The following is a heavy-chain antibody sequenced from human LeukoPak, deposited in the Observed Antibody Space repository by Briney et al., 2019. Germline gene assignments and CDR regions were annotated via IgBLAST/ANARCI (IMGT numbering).Heavy chain of an antibody. V-gene: IGHV1-69*06. CDR2: IIPIFGTA. D-gene: IGHD3-16*02. J-gene: IGHJ5*02. CDR3: ARGGLSFSPSWGSYRPKFDP. Sequence: SVKVSCKASGGTFSSYAISWVRQAPGQGLEWMGGIIPIFGTANYAQKFQGRVTITADKSTSTAYMELSRLRSDDTAVYYCARGGLSFSPSWGSYRPKFDPWGQGTLVTVSS. CDR1: GGTFSSYA.